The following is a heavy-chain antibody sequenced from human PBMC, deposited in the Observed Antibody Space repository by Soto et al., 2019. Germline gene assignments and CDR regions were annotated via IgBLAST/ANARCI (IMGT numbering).Heavy chain of an antibody. D-gene: IGHD3-10*01. CDR3: AREPKVLWFAELLPRGIYYYYGMDV. CDR2: ISAYNGNT. Sequence: GASVKVSCKASGYTFTSYGISWVRQAPGQGLEWMGWISAYNGNTNYAQKLQGRVTMTTDTSTSTAYMELRSLRSDDTAVYYCAREPKVLWFAELLPRGIYYYYGMDVWGQGTTVTVSS. V-gene: IGHV1-18*01. J-gene: IGHJ6*02. CDR1: GYTFTSYG.